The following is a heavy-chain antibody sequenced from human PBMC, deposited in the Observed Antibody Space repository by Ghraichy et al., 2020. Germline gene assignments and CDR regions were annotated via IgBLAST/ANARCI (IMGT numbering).Heavy chain of an antibody. D-gene: IGHD1-26*01. CDR2: FYPDGTT. J-gene: IGHJ4*02. Sequence: GESLNISCAASGFDVSGSYMSWVRQAPGKGLEWVSVFYPDGTTYYADSVKGRFTISRDNSKSTVSLQLNSLRAEDTALYYCAREVGNPCWPWGYWGQGTLVAVSP. CDR3: AREVGNPCWPWGY. V-gene: IGHV3-66*01. CDR1: GFDVSGSY.